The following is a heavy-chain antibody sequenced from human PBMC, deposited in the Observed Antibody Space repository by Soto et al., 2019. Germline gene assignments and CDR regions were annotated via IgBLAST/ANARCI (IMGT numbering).Heavy chain of an antibody. Sequence: QVQLVESGGGVVPPGGSLRVSGVASGFTFSSYNMHWVHQAPGEGLEWVAVISFDGANTFYADSVKGRFTISRDISRDTLYLQMSSLRDEDTAIYYCARDGYNRGGFDYWGQGTLVTVSS. CDR1: GFTFSSYN. CDR3: ARDGYNRGGFDY. V-gene: IGHV3-30-3*01. CDR2: ISFDGANT. D-gene: IGHD3-10*01. J-gene: IGHJ4*02.